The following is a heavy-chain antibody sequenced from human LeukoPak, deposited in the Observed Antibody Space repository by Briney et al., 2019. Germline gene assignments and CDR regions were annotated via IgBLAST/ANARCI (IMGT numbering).Heavy chain of an antibody. D-gene: IGHD7-27*01. CDR1: GGTFSSYA. CDR3: ARGLLTARARDAFDI. J-gene: IGHJ3*02. Sequence: SVKVSCKASGGTFSSYAISWVRQAPGQGLEWMGRIIPILGIANYAQKFQGRVTITADKSTSTAYMELSSLRSEDTAVYYCARGLLTARARDAFDIWAKGQWSPSLQ. V-gene: IGHV1-69*04. CDR2: IIPILGIA.